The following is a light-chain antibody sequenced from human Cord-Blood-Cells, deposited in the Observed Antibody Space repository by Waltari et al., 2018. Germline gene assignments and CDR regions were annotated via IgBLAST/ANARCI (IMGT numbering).Light chain of an antibody. CDR2: DAS. V-gene: IGKV1-33*01. Sequence: DIQMTQSPSSLSASVGDRVTITCQASQDISNYLNWYQQKPGKAPKLQIYDASNLETGFPSRFSGSGSATDFTFTISSLQPEDIATYYCQQYDNLPLTFGGGTKVEIK. J-gene: IGKJ4*01. CDR1: QDISNY. CDR3: QQYDNLPLT.